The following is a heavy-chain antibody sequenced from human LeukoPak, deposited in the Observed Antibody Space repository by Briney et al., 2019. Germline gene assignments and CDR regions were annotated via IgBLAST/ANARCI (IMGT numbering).Heavy chain of an antibody. J-gene: IGHJ4*02. V-gene: IGHV1-18*01. CDR3: ARVHGADRGHFDY. Sequence: ASVKVSCKASDYTFTSYGVSWVRQAPGQGLEWMGWISAYNGTTNYAQKLQGRVTMTTDTSTTTAYMELKSLRSDDTAVYYCARVHGADRGHFDYWGQGTLVTVSS. CDR1: DYTFTSYG. CDR2: ISAYNGTT. D-gene: IGHD1-14*01.